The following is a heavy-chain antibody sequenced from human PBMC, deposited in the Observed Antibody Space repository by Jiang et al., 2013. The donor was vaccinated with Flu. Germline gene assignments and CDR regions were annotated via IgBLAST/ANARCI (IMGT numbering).Heavy chain of an antibody. Sequence: QTLSLTCAISGDSVSSNSAAWNWIRQSPSRGLEWLGRTYYRSKWYNDYAVSVKSRITINPDTSKNQFSLQLNSVTPEDTAVYYCARRVQGYSSGWYPGSDGFDPWGQGTLVTVSS. CDR2: TYYRSKWYN. D-gene: IGHD6-19*01. CDR3: ARRVQGYSSGWYPGSDGFDP. CDR1: GDSVSSNSAA. J-gene: IGHJ5*02. V-gene: IGHV6-1*01.